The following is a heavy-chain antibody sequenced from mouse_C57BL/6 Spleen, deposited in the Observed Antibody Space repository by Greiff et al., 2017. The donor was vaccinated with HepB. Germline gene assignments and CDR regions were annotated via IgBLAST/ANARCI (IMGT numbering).Heavy chain of an antibody. CDR2: INPSSGYT. CDR1: GYTFTSYT. D-gene: IGHD1-1*01. J-gene: IGHJ2*01. Sequence: QVQLKESGAELARPGASVKMSCKASGYTFTSYTMHWVKQRPGQGLEWIGYINPSSGYTKYNQKFKDKATLTADKSSSTAYMQLSSLTSEDSAVYYCAREGPVVAEDYWGQGTTLTVSS. CDR3: AREGPVVAEDY. V-gene: IGHV1-4*01.